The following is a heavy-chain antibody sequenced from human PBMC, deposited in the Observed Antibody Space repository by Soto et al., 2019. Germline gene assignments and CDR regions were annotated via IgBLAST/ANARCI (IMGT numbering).Heavy chain of an antibody. CDR3: ARATYGPGSQMSYEFDY. J-gene: IGHJ4*02. V-gene: IGHV4-4*07. D-gene: IGHD3-10*01. CDR2: IYTSGST. CDR1: GGSISSYY. Sequence: PSETLSLTCTVSGGSISSYYWSWIRQPAGKGLEWIGRIYTSGSTNYNPSLKSRVTMSVDTSKNQFSLKLSSVTAADTAVYYCARATYGPGSQMSYEFDYWGQGTLVTVS.